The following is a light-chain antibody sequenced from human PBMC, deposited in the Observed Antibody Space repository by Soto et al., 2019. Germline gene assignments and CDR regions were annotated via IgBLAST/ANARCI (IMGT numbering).Light chain of an antibody. V-gene: IGKV3-20*01. CDR3: QQYGSSPH. Sequence: EIVLMQSPGTLSLSPGERATLSCRASQSVSSSYLAWYQQKPGQAPRLLIYGASSRATGIPDRFSGSGSGTDFTLTISRLEPEDFAVYYCQQYGSSPHFGGGTKVEIK. J-gene: IGKJ4*01. CDR2: GAS. CDR1: QSVSSSY.